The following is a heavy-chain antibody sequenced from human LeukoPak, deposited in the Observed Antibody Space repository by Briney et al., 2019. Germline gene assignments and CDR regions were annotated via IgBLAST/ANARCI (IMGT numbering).Heavy chain of an antibody. CDR2: INPNSGGT. D-gene: IGHD3-3*01. CDR3: AKSREVITRSFYYFDY. V-gene: IGHV1-2*02. CDR1: GYTFTGYY. J-gene: IGHJ4*02. Sequence: ASVKVSCKASGYTFTGYYMHWVRQAPGQGLEWMGWINPNSGGTNYAQRFQGRVTMTRDTSISTAYMELSRLRSDDTAVYYCAKSREVITRSFYYFDYWGQGTLVTVSS.